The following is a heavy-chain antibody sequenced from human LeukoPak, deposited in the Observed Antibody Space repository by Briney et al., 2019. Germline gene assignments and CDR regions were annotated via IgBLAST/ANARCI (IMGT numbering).Heavy chain of an antibody. D-gene: IGHD3-3*01. Sequence: GASVKVSCKASGYTFTSYGISWVRQAPGQGLEWMGWISAYNGNTNYAQKLQGRVTMTTDTSTSTAYMELRSLRSDDTAVYYCARELGLRFLEWSPSSYGMDVWGQGTTVTVSS. CDR2: ISAYNGNT. V-gene: IGHV1-18*01. J-gene: IGHJ6*02. CDR3: ARELGLRFLEWSPSSYGMDV. CDR1: GYTFTSYG.